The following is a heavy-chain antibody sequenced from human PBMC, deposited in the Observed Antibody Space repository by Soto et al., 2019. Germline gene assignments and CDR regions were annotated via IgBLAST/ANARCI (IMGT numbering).Heavy chain of an antibody. CDR3: ARGILRPNHYLDV. CDR1: GDSISRGGYF. V-gene: IGHV4-31*03. CDR2: IYDSGSA. Sequence: QVQLQESGPGLVKPSQTLSLTCIVSGDSISRGGYFWTWIRQHPGKGLEWIGYIYDSGSAFYNPSLKSRVTMSVDTSKHQFSLNLRSVTAADPAVFYCARGILRPNHYLDVWGKGTAVAVPS. D-gene: IGHD1-26*01. J-gene: IGHJ6*03.